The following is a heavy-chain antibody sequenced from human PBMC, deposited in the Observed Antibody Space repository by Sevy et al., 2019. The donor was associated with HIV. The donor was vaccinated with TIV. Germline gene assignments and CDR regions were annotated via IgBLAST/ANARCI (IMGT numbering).Heavy chain of an antibody. CDR2: INEDGTEK. D-gene: IGHD2-2*01. Sequence: GGSLRLSCAASGFTFSTYWMSWFRQAPGKGLEWVANINEDGTEKFYVDSVKGRFTMSRDNAKNSLYLQMNSLRAEDAAVYYCARDNATVSRRGLRFYYYGTDVWGQGTTVTVSS. CDR1: GFTFSTYW. CDR3: ARDNATVSRRGLRFYYYGTDV. J-gene: IGHJ6*02. V-gene: IGHV3-7*01.